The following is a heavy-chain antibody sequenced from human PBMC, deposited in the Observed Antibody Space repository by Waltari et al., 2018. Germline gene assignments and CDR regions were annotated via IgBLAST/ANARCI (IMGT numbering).Heavy chain of an antibody. V-gene: IGHV4-59*11. CDR3: ARGGSGLYESAVLDY. D-gene: IGHD3-16*01. CDR1: GGSISSHY. CDR2: IYSSGST. J-gene: IGHJ4*02. Sequence: QVQLQESGPGLVKPSETLSLTCTVSGGSISSHYWSWIRQPPRKGLEWIGHIYSSGSTEYNPPLQSRVTISVDTSKNQFSLRLSSVTAADTAVYYCARGGSGLYESAVLDYWGQGTLVTVSS.